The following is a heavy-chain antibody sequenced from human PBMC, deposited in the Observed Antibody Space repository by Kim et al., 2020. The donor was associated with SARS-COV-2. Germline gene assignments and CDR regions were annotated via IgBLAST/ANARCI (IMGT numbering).Heavy chain of an antibody. Sequence: SETLSLTCAVYGGSFSGYYWSWIRQPPGKGLEWIGEINHSGSTNYNPSLKSRVTISVDTSKNQFSLQLSSVTAADTAVYYCARSPILPLIAAAGTSGAVYGMDVWGQGTTVTVSS. V-gene: IGHV4-34*01. D-gene: IGHD6-13*01. J-gene: IGHJ6*02. CDR3: ARSPILPLIAAAGTSGAVYGMDV. CDR1: GGSFSGYY. CDR2: INHSGST.